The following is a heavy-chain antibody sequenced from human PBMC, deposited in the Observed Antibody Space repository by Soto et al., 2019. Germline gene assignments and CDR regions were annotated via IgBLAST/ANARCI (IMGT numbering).Heavy chain of an antibody. J-gene: IGHJ4*02. CDR3: ARDLLGGGYSGYTHFDY. Sequence: GGSRRLSCAASGFTFRSHALHWVRQAPGKGLEWVAVISYDGNDEYFADSVKGRFTISRDNSKNTVYLQMNSLRAEDTAVYHCARDLLGGGYSGYTHFDYWGQGTQVTVSS. D-gene: IGHD5-12*01. CDR1: GFTFRSHA. V-gene: IGHV3-30-3*01. CDR2: ISYDGNDE.